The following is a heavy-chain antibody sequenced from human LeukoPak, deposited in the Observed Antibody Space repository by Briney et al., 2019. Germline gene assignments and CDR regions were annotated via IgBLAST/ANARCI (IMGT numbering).Heavy chain of an antibody. CDR3: AKLVNY. CDR2: IRASDGRT. CDR1: GFTFSSSS. D-gene: IGHD2-21*01. V-gene: IGHV3-23*01. Sequence: GGSLRLSWVASGFTFSSSSMSWVRQAPGKGLECVSSIRASDGRTYYGDSVEGRFTISRDNSKNTLYLQMNSLRAEDTAVYYCAKLVNYWGQGLLVTVSS. J-gene: IGHJ4*02.